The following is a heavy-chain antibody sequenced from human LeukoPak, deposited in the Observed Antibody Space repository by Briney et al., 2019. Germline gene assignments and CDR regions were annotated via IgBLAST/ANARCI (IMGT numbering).Heavy chain of an antibody. D-gene: IGHD4-17*01. J-gene: IGHJ4*02. V-gene: IGHV3-72*01. CDR3: AKMEGSYGDYNYFDY. CDR1: GFTFSDHH. Sequence: KPGGSLRLSCAASGFTFSDHHMDWVRQAPGEGLEWVARIRNKANRYTTEYAASVKGRFTISRDDSENSLYLQMDSLRAEDTAVYYCAKMEGSYGDYNYFDYWGQGTLVTVSS. CDR2: IRNKANRYTT.